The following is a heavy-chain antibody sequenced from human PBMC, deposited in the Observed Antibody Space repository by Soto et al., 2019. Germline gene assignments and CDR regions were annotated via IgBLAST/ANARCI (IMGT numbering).Heavy chain of an antibody. V-gene: IGHV4-4*02. J-gene: IGHJ6*02. D-gene: IGHD4-17*01. CDR2: IYHSGST. Sequence: QVQLQESGPGLVKPSGTLSLTCAVSGGSISSSNWWSWVRQPPGKGLEWIGEIYHSGSTNYNPSLKSRVTISVDKSKTQFSLKLSSVAAADTAVYYCARLTPAVTNSYSGMDVWGQGTTVTVSS. CDR3: ARLTPAVTNSYSGMDV. CDR1: GGSISSSNW.